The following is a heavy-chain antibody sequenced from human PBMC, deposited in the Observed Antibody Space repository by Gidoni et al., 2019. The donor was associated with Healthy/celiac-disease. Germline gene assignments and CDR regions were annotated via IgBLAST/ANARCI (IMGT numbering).Heavy chain of an antibody. V-gene: IGHV3-30*18. CDR3: AKGLWSEPGSYWYFDL. Sequence: QVQLVESGGGVVQPGRSLRLSCAASGFTFSSSGMHWVRQAPGKGLEWVAVISYDGSNKYYADSVKGRFTISRDNSKNTLYLQMNSLRAEDTAVYYCAKGLWSEPGSYWYFDLWGRGTLVTVSS. J-gene: IGHJ2*01. CDR2: ISYDGSNK. D-gene: IGHD1-1*01. CDR1: GFTFSSSG.